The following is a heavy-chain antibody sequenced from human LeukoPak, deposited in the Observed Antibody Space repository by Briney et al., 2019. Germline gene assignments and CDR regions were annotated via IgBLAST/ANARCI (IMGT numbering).Heavy chain of an antibody. V-gene: IGHV3-30*18. J-gene: IGHJ4*02. CDR2: ISDDGRSK. D-gene: IGHD4-17*01. Sequence: GGSLRLSCEASGFGLISYGMHWVPQAPGKGLEGVGVISDDGRSKDYADSVKGRFTISRDNSKDTLYLQMNSLRAEDTAVYYCAKRPSDYGDYVSYFDYWGQGTLVTVSS. CDR3: AKRPSDYGDYVSYFDY. CDR1: GFGLISYG.